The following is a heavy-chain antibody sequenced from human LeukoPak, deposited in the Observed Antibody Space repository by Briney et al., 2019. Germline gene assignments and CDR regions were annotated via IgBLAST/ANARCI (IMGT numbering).Heavy chain of an antibody. CDR1: GFTFNNYA. CDR2: ISSSSSYI. V-gene: IGHV3-21*04. Sequence: GGSLRLSCAASGFTFNNYAMSWVRQAPGKGLEWVSSISSSSSYIYYADSVKGRFTISRDNAKNSLYLQMNSLRADDTAVYYCVRGYSYGWFDPWGQGTLVTVSS. CDR3: VRGYSYGWFDP. D-gene: IGHD5-18*01. J-gene: IGHJ5*02.